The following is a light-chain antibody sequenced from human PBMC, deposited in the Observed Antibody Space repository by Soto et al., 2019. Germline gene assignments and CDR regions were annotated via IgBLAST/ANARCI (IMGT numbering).Light chain of an antibody. CDR3: LQDFSCPLT. CDR2: TAS. CDR1: QGIRND. V-gene: IGKV1-6*01. J-gene: IGKJ4*01. Sequence: AIQMTQSPSSLSASVGDRVTITCRASQGIRNDLAWYQRKPGKAPKLLIYTASSLQNGVPPRFSGSGSDTVFTLTIDSLQPEDFATYYCLQDFSCPLTFGGGTKVDIK.